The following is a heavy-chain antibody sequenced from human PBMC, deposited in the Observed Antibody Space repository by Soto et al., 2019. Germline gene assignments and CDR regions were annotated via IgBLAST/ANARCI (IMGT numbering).Heavy chain of an antibody. CDR2: IRSKANSYAT. J-gene: IGHJ6*02. V-gene: IGHV3-73*01. CDR3: TRHGDYYGSGSHSPDYYYYYGMDV. D-gene: IGHD3-10*01. Sequence: ASGKGLEWVGRIRSKANSYATAYAASVKGRFTISRDDSKNTAYLQMNSLKTEDTAVYYYTRHGDYYGSGSHSPDYYYYYGMDVWGQGTTVTVSS.